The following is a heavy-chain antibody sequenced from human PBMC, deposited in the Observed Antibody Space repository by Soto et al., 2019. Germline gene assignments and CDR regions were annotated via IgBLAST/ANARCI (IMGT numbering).Heavy chain of an antibody. CDR2: IYPGDSDT. J-gene: IGHJ4*02. Sequence: EVQLVQSGAEVKKPGESLKISCKGSGYSFTSYWIGWVRQMPGKGLEWMGIIYPGDSDTRYSPSFQGQVTISADKSISTAYLQWSSLKASDTATYYCARLGYYYDSSGYASRFDYWGQGTLVTVSS. CDR3: ARLGYYYDSSGYASRFDY. D-gene: IGHD3-22*01. CDR1: GYSFTSYW. V-gene: IGHV5-51*01.